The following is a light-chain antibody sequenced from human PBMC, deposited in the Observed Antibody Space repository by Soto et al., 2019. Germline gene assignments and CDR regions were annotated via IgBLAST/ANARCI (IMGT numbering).Light chain of an antibody. CDR3: CSWAGSSTFYF. CDR2: EVS. J-gene: IGLJ1*01. V-gene: IGLV2-23*02. Sequence: QSALTQPASVSGSPGQSITISCTGTTTDVGSYKLVSWYQQHPGKAPKLMIYEVSRRPSGVSNRFSGSKSGNTVSLTISGLQAEDEADYYCCSWAGSSTFYFFGSGTKVTVL. CDR1: TTDVGSYKL.